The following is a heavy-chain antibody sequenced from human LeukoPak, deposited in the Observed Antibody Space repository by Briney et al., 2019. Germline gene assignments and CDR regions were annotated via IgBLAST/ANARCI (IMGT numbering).Heavy chain of an antibody. V-gene: IGHV3-23*01. D-gene: IGHD3-22*01. CDR2: ISGSGGST. Sequence: GGSLRLSCAASGFTFSSYAMSWVRQAPGKGLEWVSAISGSGGSTYHADSVKGRFTISRDNSKNTLYLQMNSLRAEDTAVYYCAKEGAYYDSSGYPYYFDYWGQGTLVTVSS. CDR1: GFTFSSYA. J-gene: IGHJ4*02. CDR3: AKEGAYYDSSGYPYYFDY.